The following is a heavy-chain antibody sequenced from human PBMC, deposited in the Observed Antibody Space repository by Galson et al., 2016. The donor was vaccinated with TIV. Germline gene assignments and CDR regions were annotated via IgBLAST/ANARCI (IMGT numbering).Heavy chain of an antibody. Sequence: SVKVSCKASGYTFINYGITWVRQAPGQGLEWMGWISAYDGHTNYALKFQGRVTMTTDTATRTAYMDLRSLTSEDTAVYYCARPPYCGGDCYKYDSWGQGTLVTVPS. D-gene: IGHD2-21*01. V-gene: IGHV1-18*01. CDR2: ISAYDGHT. CDR3: ARPPYCGGDCYKYDS. J-gene: IGHJ4*02. CDR1: GYTFINYG.